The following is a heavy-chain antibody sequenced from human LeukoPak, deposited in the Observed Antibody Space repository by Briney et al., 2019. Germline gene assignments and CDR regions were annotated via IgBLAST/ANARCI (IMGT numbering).Heavy chain of an antibody. J-gene: IGHJ4*02. D-gene: IGHD5-18*01. CDR1: GFTFSSYG. Sequence: GGSLRLSCAAPGFTFSSYGMHWVRQAPGKGLEWVAVIWYDGSNKYYADSVKGRFTISRDNSRNTLYLQMNSLRAEDTAVYYCAREERGYSFHYWGQGTLVTVSS. V-gene: IGHV3-33*01. CDR2: IWYDGSNK. CDR3: AREERGYSFHY.